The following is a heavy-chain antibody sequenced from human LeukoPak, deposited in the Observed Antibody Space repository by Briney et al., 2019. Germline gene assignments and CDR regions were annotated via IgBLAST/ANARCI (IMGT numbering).Heavy chain of an antibody. D-gene: IGHD3-22*01. V-gene: IGHV4-59*01. CDR1: DGTIRAYY. J-gene: IGHJ4*02. CDR3: ARGPTYYYDSSGYYYPFDY. Sequence: SETLSLTCTVSDGTIRAYYWSWIRQPPGKGLEWIGDIYYSGSTNYNPSLKSRVTISVDTSKNQFYLKMSSVTAADTAVYYCARGPTYYYDSSGYYYPFDYWGQGTLVTVSS. CDR2: IYYSGST.